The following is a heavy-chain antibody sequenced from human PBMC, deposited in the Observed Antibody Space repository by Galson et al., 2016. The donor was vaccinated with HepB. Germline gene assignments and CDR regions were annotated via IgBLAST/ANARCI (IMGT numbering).Heavy chain of an antibody. CDR2: IYSDYSGGNT. CDR1: GFSVSDNY. D-gene: IGHD1-26*01. Sequence: SLRLSCAASGFSVSDNYMSWVRQAPGKGLEWISVIYSDYSGGNTYYADSVKGRFTISRDNSNNTLYLQMSSLRAEDTAVYYCARESTTWYRESHWFDPWGQGTLVTVSS. J-gene: IGHJ5*02. V-gene: IGHV3-53*01. CDR3: ARESTTWYRESHWFDP.